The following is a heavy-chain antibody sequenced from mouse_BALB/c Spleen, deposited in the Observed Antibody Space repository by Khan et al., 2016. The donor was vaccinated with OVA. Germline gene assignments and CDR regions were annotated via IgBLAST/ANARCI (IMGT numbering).Heavy chain of an antibody. V-gene: IGHV1-54*01. CDR3: ARKNKADYVNEYTMDY. CDR1: GYAFTNYL. D-gene: IGHD2-1*01. Sequence: VELVESGAELVRPGTSVKVSCTASGYAFTNYLIEWIKQRPGQGLEWIGVINPGSGGTNYNEKFKGKATLTADKSSSTAYLQLSSLTSDDSAVSDGARKNKADYVNEYTMDYWGQGTSVNVSS. CDR2: INPGSGGT. J-gene: IGHJ4*01.